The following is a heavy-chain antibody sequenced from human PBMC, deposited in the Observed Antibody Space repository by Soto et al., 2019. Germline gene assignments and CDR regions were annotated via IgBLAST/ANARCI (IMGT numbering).Heavy chain of an antibody. Sequence: ASVKVSCKASGYAFTGYYMHWLLQSAGQGLEWMGWINPNSGGTNYAQKFQGRVTMTRDTSISTAYMELSRQRSDDTAVYYCARDYVWGSYRNPYGMDVWHQGTTVTVSS. V-gene: IGHV1-2*02. CDR3: ARDYVWGSYRNPYGMDV. CDR2: INPNSGGT. CDR1: GYAFTGYY. D-gene: IGHD3-16*02. J-gene: IGHJ6*02.